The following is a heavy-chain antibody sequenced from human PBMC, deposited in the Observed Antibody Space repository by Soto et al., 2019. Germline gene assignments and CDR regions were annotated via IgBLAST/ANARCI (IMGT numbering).Heavy chain of an antibody. CDR1: GYTFTSYG. D-gene: IGHD3-3*01. V-gene: IGHV1-18*01. CDR3: ARFRPELEILYYDFWSGYYPFDP. Sequence: ASVKVSCKASGYTFTSYGISWVRQAPGQGLEWMRWISAYNGNTNYAQKLQGRVTMTTDTSTSTAYMELRSLRSDDTAVYYCARFRPELEILYYDFWSGYYPFDPWGQGTLVTVSS. CDR2: ISAYNGNT. J-gene: IGHJ5*02.